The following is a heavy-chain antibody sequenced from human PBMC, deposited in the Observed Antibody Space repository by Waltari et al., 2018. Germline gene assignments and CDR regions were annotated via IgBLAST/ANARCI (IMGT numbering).Heavy chain of an antibody. D-gene: IGHD2-2*01. CDR2: STHTGDS. CDR3: GRAPATSWFGYSVY. J-gene: IGHJ4*02. Sequence: QVQLQQWGAGLLKPSETLSLTCGESGASFGGFYWSWIRQAPGKGLEWIGDSTHTGDSNTSPSLKSRLTISVDTSKRQFSLELTSVTPADTAVYYCGRAPATSWFGYSVYWGQGTVVTVSS. V-gene: IGHV4-34*01. CDR1: GASFGGFY.